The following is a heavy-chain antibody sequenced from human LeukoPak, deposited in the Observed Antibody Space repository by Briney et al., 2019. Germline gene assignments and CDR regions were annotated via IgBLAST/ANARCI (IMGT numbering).Heavy chain of an antibody. Sequence: PGRSLRLSCAASGFTFSSYGMHWVRQAPGKGLEWVAVISYDGSNKYYADSVKGRFTISRDNSKNTLYLQMNSLRAEDTAVYYCARTSQDTVVVVAASFDYWGQGTLVTVSS. J-gene: IGHJ4*02. D-gene: IGHD2-15*01. CDR1: GFTFSSYG. CDR2: ISYDGSNK. V-gene: IGHV3-30*03. CDR3: ARTSQDTVVVVAASFDY.